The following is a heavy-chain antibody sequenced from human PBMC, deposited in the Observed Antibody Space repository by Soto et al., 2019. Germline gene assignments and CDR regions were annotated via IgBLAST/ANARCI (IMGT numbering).Heavy chain of an antibody. CDR3: AKDPLQLVSGLFDP. Sequence: GASVKVSCKTSGYTFTNNGINWVRQAPGQGLEWMGWISGYNANTKYAQKFQGRVTLTTDTLTSTAFMELRSLRVDDTAVYYCAKDPLQLVSGLFDPWGQGTLVTVSS. D-gene: IGHD3-10*01. J-gene: IGHJ5*02. CDR1: GYTFTNNG. V-gene: IGHV1-18*04. CDR2: ISGYNANT.